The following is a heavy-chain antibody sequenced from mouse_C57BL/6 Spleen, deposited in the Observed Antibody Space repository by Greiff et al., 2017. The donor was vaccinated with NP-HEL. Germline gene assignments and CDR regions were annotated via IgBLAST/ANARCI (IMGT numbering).Heavy chain of an antibody. CDR3: ARKGEDYDYFDY. V-gene: IGHV1-82*01. J-gene: IGHJ2*01. Sequence: QVQLQQPGPELVKPGASVKISCKASGYTFSSYWMNWVKQRPGKGLEWIGRIYPGGGSTNYNGKFKSKATLTADKSSSTAYMHLSSLTSEDSAVYFCARKGEDYDYFDYWGQGTTLTVSS. D-gene: IGHD2-4*01. CDR2: IYPGGGST. CDR1: GYTFSSYW.